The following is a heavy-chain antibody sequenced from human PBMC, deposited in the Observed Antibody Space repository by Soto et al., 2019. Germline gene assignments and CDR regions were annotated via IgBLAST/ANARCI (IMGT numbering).Heavy chain of an antibody. CDR3: ARVAYCGGDCYRGFDP. CDR2: IYHSGST. D-gene: IGHD2-21*02. J-gene: IGHJ5*02. Sequence: QLQLQESGSGLGKPSQTLSLTCAVSGGSISSGGYSWSWIRQPPGKGLEWIGYIYHSGSTYYNPSLKSRVTISVDRSKNQFSLKLSSVTAADTAVYYCARVAYCGGDCYRGFDPWGQGTLVTVSS. CDR1: GGSISSGGYS. V-gene: IGHV4-30-2*01.